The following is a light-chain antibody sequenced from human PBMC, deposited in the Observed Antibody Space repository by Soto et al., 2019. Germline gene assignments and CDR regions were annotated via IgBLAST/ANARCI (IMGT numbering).Light chain of an antibody. V-gene: IGLV1-40*01. J-gene: IGLJ1*01. CDR2: GTT. Sequence: QSVLTQPPSVSGAPGQRVTISCTGSSSNIGAGYDVHWYQQLPGTAPKLVMYGTTNRPSGVPDRFSGSKSGTSASLAITGLQAEDEADYYCQSYDGTLSGSYVFGIGTKVTAL. CDR3: QSYDGTLSGSYV. CDR1: SSNIGAGYD.